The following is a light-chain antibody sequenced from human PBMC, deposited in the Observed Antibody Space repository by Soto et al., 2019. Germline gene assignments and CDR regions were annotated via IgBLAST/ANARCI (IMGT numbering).Light chain of an antibody. CDR2: GAS. Sequence: DIQMTQSRSTLSGCVGDIVRITCRASQGISSWLAWYQQTPGKPPKLLIYGASNLHSGVPPRFSGSGSGTDFTLAISSLQPEDSATYYCLQDINSPWTFGQGTKVDI. CDR3: LQDINSPWT. J-gene: IGKJ1*01. V-gene: IGKV1-5*01. CDR1: QGISSW.